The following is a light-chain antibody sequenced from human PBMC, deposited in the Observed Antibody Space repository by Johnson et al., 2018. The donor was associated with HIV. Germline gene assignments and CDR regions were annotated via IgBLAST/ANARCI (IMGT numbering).Light chain of an antibody. CDR3: GKWDSRLRVGV. J-gene: IGLJ1*01. V-gene: IGLV1-51*01. Sequence: QSVLTQPPSVSAAPGQKVTISCSGSSSNIGNNDVSWYQQLPGTAPKLLIYDNNKRPSGIPDRFSGSKSGTSATLGITGLQTGDEADYYCGKWDSRLRVGVFETGTTVTVL. CDR2: DNN. CDR1: SSNIGNND.